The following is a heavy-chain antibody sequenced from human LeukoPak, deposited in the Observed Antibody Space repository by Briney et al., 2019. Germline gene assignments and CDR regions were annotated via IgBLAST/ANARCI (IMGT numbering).Heavy chain of an antibody. CDR3: VKDNPLDC. CDR2: IRYDGSNK. CDR1: GFTFSNYG. J-gene: IGHJ4*02. D-gene: IGHD1-14*01. V-gene: IGHV3-30*02. Sequence: GGSLRLSCGASGFTFSNYGMLWVRQAPGKGLEWVAFIRYDGSNKLYADSVKGRFTISRDNSKNTLYLHINSLRAEDTAVYYCVKDNPLDCWGQGTLVIVSS.